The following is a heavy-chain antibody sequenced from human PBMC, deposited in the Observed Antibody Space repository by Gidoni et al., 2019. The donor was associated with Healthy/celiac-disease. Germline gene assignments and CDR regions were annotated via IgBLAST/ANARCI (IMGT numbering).Heavy chain of an antibody. CDR1: GGSISSSSYY. CDR3: AREPYWLRPGSRYAHRPNWFDP. D-gene: IGHD5-12*01. CDR2: IYYSGST. Sequence: QLQLQESGPGLVKPSETLSLTCTVSGGSISSSSYYWGWIRQPPGKGLEWIGSIYYSGSTYYNPSLKSRVTISVDTSKNQFSLKLSSVTAADTAVYYCAREPYWLRPGSRYAHRPNWFDPWGQGTLVTVSS. V-gene: IGHV4-39*02. J-gene: IGHJ5*02.